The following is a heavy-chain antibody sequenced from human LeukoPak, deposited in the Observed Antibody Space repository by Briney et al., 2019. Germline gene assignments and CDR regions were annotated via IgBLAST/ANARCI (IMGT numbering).Heavy chain of an antibody. J-gene: IGHJ4*02. V-gene: IGHV1-18*01. CDR2: ISAYNGNT. Sequence: ASVKVSCKASGYTFTSYGISWVRQAPGQGLEWMGWISAYNGNTNYAQKLQGRVTMTTDTSTSTAYMELRSLRSDDTAVYYCARAQVARGVIMYFDYWGQGTLVTVSS. CDR1: GYTFTSYG. D-gene: IGHD3-10*01. CDR3: ARAQVARGVIMYFDY.